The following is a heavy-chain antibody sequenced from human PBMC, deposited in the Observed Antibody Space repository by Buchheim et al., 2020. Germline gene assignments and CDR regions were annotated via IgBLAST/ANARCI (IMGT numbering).Heavy chain of an antibody. D-gene: IGHD3-10*01. CDR1: GFTFSSYW. V-gene: IGHV3-7*01. Sequence: EVQLVESGGDLVQPGGSLRLSCAASGFTFSSYWMSWVCQAPGKGLEWVANTKQDGSEKHYVDSVEGRFTISRDNAKNSLYLQMNGLRAEDTAVYYCARVRLLWFGEKSMSFDYWGQGNL. CDR3: ARVRLLWFGEKSMSFDY. J-gene: IGHJ4*02. CDR2: TKQDGSEK.